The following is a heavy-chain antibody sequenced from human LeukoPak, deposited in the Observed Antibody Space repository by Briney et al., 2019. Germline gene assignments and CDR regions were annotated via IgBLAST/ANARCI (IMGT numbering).Heavy chain of an antibody. CDR2: IWYDGSNK. CDR1: GFTFSSYG. V-gene: IGHV3-33*06. D-gene: IGHD1-7*01. J-gene: IGHJ4*02. Sequence: PGRSLRLSCAASGFTFSSYGMHWVRQAPGKGLEWVAAIWYDGSNKYYADSVKGRFTISRDNSKNTLYLQMNSLRAEDTAVYYCAKAQKPNWNYVIDYWGQGTLVTVSS. CDR3: AKAQKPNWNYVIDY.